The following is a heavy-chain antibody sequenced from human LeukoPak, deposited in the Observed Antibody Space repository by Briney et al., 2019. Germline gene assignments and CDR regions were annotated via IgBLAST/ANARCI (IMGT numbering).Heavy chain of an antibody. Sequence: ASVKVSCKASGYAFTSYGISWVRQASGLGLEWMGWISAHNGNTNYAQKFQGRVTITADESTSTAYMELSSLRSEDTAVYYCARDLTTVTGVYYYGMDVWGQGTTVTVSS. CDR1: GYAFTSYG. CDR2: ISAHNGNT. V-gene: IGHV1-18*01. CDR3: ARDLTTVTGVYYYGMDV. D-gene: IGHD4-17*01. J-gene: IGHJ6*02.